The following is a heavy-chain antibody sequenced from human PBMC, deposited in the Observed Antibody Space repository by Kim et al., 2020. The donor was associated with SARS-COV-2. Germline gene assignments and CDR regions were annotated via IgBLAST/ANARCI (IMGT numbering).Heavy chain of an antibody. Sequence: GGSLRLSCAASGFTFSSYGMHWVRQAPGKGLEWVAVISYDGSNKYYADSVKGRFTISRDNSKNTLYLQMNSLRAEDTAVYYCAKDSFTVGAADYWGQGTLVTVSS. CDR1: GFTFSSYG. D-gene: IGHD1-26*01. V-gene: IGHV3-30*18. CDR2: ISYDGSNK. CDR3: AKDSFTVGAADY. J-gene: IGHJ4*02.